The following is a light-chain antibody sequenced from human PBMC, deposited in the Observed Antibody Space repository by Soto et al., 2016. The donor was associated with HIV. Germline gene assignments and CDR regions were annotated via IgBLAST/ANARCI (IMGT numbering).Light chain of an antibody. J-gene: IGLJ2*01. CDR2: QDT. CDR3: QAWDTNTGV. V-gene: IGLV3-1*01. CDR1: KLGDKY. Sequence: SYELTQPPSVSVSPGQTATITCSGDKLGDKYVCWYQQKPGQSPALLIYQDTIRPSGIPERFSDSISGNTATLTISGTQAMDEADYYCQAWDTNTGVFGGGTELTVL.